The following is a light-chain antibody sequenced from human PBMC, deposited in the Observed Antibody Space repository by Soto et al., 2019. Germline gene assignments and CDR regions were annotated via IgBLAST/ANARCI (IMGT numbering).Light chain of an antibody. CDR2: SAS. V-gene: IGKV1-39*01. CDR1: QNIYNY. J-gene: IGKJ5*01. Sequence: DIQMTQSPSSLSASVGDRVTVTCRTSQNIYNYLNWYQQKPGKAPKLLIYSASSVQSGVPSRFSGSGSGKNFTLTRSSLQREDFATDYCQQTHSTPVAFGQVKRVEV. CDR3: QQTHSTPVA.